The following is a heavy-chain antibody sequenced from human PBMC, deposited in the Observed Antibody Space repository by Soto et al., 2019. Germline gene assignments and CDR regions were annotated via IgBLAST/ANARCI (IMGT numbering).Heavy chain of an antibody. J-gene: IGHJ4*02. D-gene: IGHD1-26*01. Sequence: QVQLVQSGAEVKKPGASVKVSCKASGYTFTSYAMHWVRQAPGQRLEWMGWINAGNGNTKYSQKFQGRVTITRDTSATTANRELSSLRSEDTAVYYCARGLGLYYFDYWGQGTLVAVSS. CDR1: GYTFTSYA. CDR2: INAGNGNT. V-gene: IGHV1-3*01. CDR3: ARGLGLYYFDY.